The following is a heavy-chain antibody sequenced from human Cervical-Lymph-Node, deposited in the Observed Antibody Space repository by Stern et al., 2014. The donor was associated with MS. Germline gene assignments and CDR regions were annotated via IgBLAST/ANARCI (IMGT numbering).Heavy chain of an antibody. D-gene: IGHD3-9*01. CDR1: GYTFTSYY. J-gene: IGHJ4*02. CDR2: INPSGGST. Sequence: VQLLESGAEVKKPGASVKVSCKASGYTFTSYYMHWVRQAPGQGLEWMGIINPSGGSTSYAQKFQGRVTMTRDTSTSTVYMELSSLRSEDTAVYYCARGWDVLRYFDWLLNYWGQGTLVTVSS. V-gene: IGHV1-46*01. CDR3: ARGWDVLRYFDWLLNY.